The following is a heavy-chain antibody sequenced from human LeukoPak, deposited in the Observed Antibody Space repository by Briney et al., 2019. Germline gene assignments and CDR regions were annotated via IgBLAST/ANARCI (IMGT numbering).Heavy chain of an antibody. CDR2: ISGSGGST. J-gene: IGHJ4*02. CDR3: AKNERQWLSSSFDY. CDR1: GFTFSSYA. D-gene: IGHD6-19*01. V-gene: IGHV3-23*01. Sequence: GGSLSLSCAASGFTFSSYAMSWVRQAPGKGLEWVSVISGSGGSTYYADSVKGRFTISRDNSKNTLYLQMNSLRAEDTAVYYCAKNERQWLSSSFDYWGQGTLVTVSS.